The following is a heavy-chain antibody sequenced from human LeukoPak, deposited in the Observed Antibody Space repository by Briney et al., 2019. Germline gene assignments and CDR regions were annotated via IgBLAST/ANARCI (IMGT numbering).Heavy chain of an antibody. Sequence: GASVKVSCKASGYTFTGYYMHWVRQAPGQGLEWMGRINPNSGGTNYAQKFQGRGTMTRDTSISTAYMELSRLRSDDTAVYYCASLGYCSGGSCYSLRAFDIWGQGTMVTVSS. CDR1: GYTFTGYY. V-gene: IGHV1-2*06. D-gene: IGHD2-15*01. CDR2: INPNSGGT. J-gene: IGHJ3*02. CDR3: ASLGYCSGGSCYSLRAFDI.